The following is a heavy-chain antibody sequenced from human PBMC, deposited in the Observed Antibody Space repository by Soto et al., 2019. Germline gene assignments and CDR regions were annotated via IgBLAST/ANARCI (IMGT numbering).Heavy chain of an antibody. J-gene: IGHJ5*02. CDR2: IYYSGST. CDR1: GGSISSSSYY. CDR3: ARPVVVAGRWWFDP. V-gene: IGHV4-39*01. D-gene: IGHD2-15*01. Sequence: QLQLQESGPGLVKPSETLSLTCTVSGGSISSSSYYWGWIRQPPGKGLEWIGSIYYSGSTYYNPSLKSRVTISVDTSKNQFSLKLSSVTAADTAVYYCARPVVVAGRWWFDPWGQGTLVTVSS.